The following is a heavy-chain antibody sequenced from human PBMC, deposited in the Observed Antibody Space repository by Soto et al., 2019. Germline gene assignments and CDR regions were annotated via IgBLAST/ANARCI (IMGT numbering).Heavy chain of an antibody. CDR1: GYTFTRYD. J-gene: IGHJ6*03. Sequence: ASVKVSCKASGYTFTRYDINWGRQATGQGLEWMGWMNPNSGNTGYAQKFQGRVTMTRNTSISTAYMELSSLRSEDTAVYYCARGRDYDYYYYYMDVWGKGTTVTVSS. CDR3: ARGRDYDYYYYYMDV. CDR2: MNPNSGNT. D-gene: IGHD2-21*01. V-gene: IGHV1-8*01.